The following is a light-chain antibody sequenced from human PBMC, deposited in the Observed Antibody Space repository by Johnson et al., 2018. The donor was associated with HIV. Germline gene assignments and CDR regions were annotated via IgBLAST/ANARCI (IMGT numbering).Light chain of an antibody. CDR1: SSNIGNNY. CDR2: DNN. J-gene: IGLJ1*01. CDR3: GTWDSSLTTSYV. Sequence: QSVFTQPPSVSAAPGQKVTISCSGSSSNIGNNYVSWYQQLPGTAPKLLIYDNNKRPSGIPDRFSGSKSGTSATLGITGLQTGDEADYYCGTWDSSLTTSYVFGTGTKVIVV. V-gene: IGLV1-51*01.